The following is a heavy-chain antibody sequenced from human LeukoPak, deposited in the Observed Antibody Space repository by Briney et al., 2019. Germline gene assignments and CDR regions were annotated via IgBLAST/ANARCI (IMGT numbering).Heavy chain of an antibody. J-gene: IGHJ1*01. D-gene: IGHD3-22*01. CDR2: IKSDGNT. CDR1: GFTFSSYW. CDR3: ARAPYESGGSYPEYFRH. V-gene: IGHV3-74*01. Sequence: PGGSLRLSCAASGFTFSSYWMHWVCQAPGKGLVWVSRIKSDGNTNYADSVKGRFTISRDNAKNTVSLQMNSLRAEDTGVYYCARAPYESGGSYPEYFRHWGQGTLVTVSS.